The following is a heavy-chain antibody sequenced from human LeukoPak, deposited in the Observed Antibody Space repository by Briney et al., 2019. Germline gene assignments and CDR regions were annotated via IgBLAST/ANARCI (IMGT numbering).Heavy chain of an antibody. Sequence: SETLSLTCTVSGGSISSSSCYWGWIRQPPGKGLEWIGSIYYSGSTYYNPSLKSRVTISVDTSKNQFSLKLSSVTAADTAVYYCARQHSSGWYFTIENHCWFDPWGQGTLVTVSS. D-gene: IGHD6-19*01. CDR1: GGSISSSSCY. V-gene: IGHV4-39*01. CDR2: IYYSGST. CDR3: ARQHSSGWYFTIENHCWFDP. J-gene: IGHJ5*02.